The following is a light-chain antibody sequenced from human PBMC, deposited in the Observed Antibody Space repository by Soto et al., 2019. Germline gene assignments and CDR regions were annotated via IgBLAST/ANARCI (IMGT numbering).Light chain of an antibody. CDR1: QSVNSN. J-gene: IGKJ2*01. CDR3: QHYNDWGT. V-gene: IGKV3-15*01. CDR2: GAS. Sequence: EIVMTQSPATLSVSPGERATLSCRASQSVNSNLAWYQQKPGQAPRLLIYGASTRATGIPARFSGSGFGTEFTLTISSLQSEDFVTYYCQHYNDWGTFGQGTRLEIK.